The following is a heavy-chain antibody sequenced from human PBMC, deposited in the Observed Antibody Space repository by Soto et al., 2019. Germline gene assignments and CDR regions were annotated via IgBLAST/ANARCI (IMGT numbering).Heavy chain of an antibody. CDR1: GFTFSSYA. V-gene: IGHV3-30-3*01. CDR3: ARGSSSWYLDY. J-gene: IGHJ4*02. Sequence: GGSLRLSCAASGFTFSSYAMHWVRQAPGKGLEWVAVISYDGSNKYYADSVKGRFTISRDNSKNTLYLQMNSLRAEDTAVYYCARGSSSWYLDYWGQGTLVTVSS. D-gene: IGHD6-13*01. CDR2: ISYDGSNK.